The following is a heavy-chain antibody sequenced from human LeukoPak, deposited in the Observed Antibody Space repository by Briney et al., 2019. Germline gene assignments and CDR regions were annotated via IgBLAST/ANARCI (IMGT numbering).Heavy chain of an antibody. CDR1: GFTFSSYA. V-gene: IGHV3-30-3*01. CDR3: ARAAAAGAPSGY. CDR2: ISYDGSNK. Sequence: AGGSLRLSCAASGFTFSSYAMHWVRQAPGKGLEWVAVISYDGSNKYYVDSVKGRFTISRDNSKNTLYLQMNSLRAEDTAVYYCARAAAAGAPSGYWGQGTLVTVSS. J-gene: IGHJ4*02. D-gene: IGHD6-13*01.